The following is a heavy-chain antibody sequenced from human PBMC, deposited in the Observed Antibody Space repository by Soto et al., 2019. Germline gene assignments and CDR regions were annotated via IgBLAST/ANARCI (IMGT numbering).Heavy chain of an antibody. CDR3: ARGYFGGDCSAGWYFDL. V-gene: IGHV3-72*01. CDR2: TGNKGNSHTT. Sequence: EVQVVESGGGLVQPGGSLRLSCAASGFTFSDHYMDWVRQAPGKGLEWVGRTGNKGNSHTTEYATFVKGRFTISRDDSENSMYLQMNRLKIEDTAVYYCARGYFGGDCSAGWYFDLWGRGTLVAVSS. CDR1: GFTFSDHY. D-gene: IGHD2-21*02. J-gene: IGHJ2*01.